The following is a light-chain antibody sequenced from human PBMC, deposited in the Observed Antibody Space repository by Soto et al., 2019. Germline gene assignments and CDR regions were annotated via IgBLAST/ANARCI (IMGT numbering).Light chain of an antibody. CDR1: QSISDS. Sequence: DIPMTQSPSTLSASVGDRVTITCRASQSISDSLAWYQQKPGKAPKLLMYEAANLKSGVPSRFSGSGSGTEYPLTISSLQPDDFASYYCQQYNSYWSFGQGTKVEIK. J-gene: IGKJ1*01. V-gene: IGKV1-5*03. CDR3: QQYNSYWS. CDR2: EAA.